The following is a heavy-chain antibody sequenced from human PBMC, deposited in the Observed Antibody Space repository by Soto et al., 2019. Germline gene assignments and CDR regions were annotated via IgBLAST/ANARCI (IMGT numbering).Heavy chain of an antibody. D-gene: IGHD6-19*01. CDR3: AKASSAVAGRYYFDY. V-gene: IGHV3-23*01. J-gene: IGHJ4*02. CDR2: VSGSGGST. CDR1: GFTFSNYA. Sequence: LSCAASGFTFSNYAMTWVRQTPGKGLEWVSSVSGSGGSTYYADSVKGRFTISRDNSKNTQYLQMNSLRAEDTAVYYCAKASSAVAGRYYFDYWGQGTLVTVSS.